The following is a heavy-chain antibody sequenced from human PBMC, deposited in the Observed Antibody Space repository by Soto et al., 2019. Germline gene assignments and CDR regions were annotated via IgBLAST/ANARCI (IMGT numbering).Heavy chain of an antibody. CDR3: ARARLQQLVWYYFGY. CDR2: IYYSGST. CDR1: GGSISSSSYY. Sequence: QLQLQESGPGLVKPSETLSLTCTVSGGSISSSSYYWGWIRQPPGKGLEWIGSIYYSGSTYYNPSLKSRVTISVDTSKYQFSLKLSSVTAADTAVYYCARARLQQLVWYYFGYWGQGTLVTVAS. V-gene: IGHV4-39*01. D-gene: IGHD6-13*01. J-gene: IGHJ4*02.